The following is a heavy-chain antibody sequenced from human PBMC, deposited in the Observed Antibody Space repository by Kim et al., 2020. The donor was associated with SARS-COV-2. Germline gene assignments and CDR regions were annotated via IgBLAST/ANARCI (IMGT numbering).Heavy chain of an antibody. J-gene: IGHJ6*03. V-gene: IGHV2-70*11. CDR3: ARIRVTGTIRAQSYHYYVDV. D-gene: IGHD1-7*01. CDR2: IDWDDDK. CDR1: GVSLFTRGMC. Sequence: GPTRVNPTQTLTLTCTFSGVSLFTRGMCVNWLRQPPGKALEWLARIDWDDDKYYNTCLKTRLTISKDTSKHQVVLTMTNVDPVDTDTYYCARIRVTGTIRAQSYHYYVDVWSKGPQVTVSS.